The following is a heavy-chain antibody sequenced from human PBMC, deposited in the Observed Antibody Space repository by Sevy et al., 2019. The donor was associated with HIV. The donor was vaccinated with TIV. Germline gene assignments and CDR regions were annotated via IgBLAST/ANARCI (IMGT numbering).Heavy chain of an antibody. D-gene: IGHD2-8*01. J-gene: IGHJ4*02. CDR1: GFTFSNAW. CDR3: TTDSKWRGLSALLDY. CDR2: IKSKTDGGTT. V-gene: IGHV3-15*01. Sequence: GGSLRLSCAASGFTFSNAWMSWVRQAPGKGLEWVGRIKSKTDGGTTDYAAPVKGRFTISRDDSKNTLYLQMSSLKTEDTAISYCTTDSKWRGLSALLDYWGQGTLVTVSS.